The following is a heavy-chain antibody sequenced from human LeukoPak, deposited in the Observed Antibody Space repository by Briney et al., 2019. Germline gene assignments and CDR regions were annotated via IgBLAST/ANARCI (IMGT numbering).Heavy chain of an antibody. CDR2: ISGSGGST. V-gene: IGHV3-23*01. Sequence: GGSLRLSCAASGFTFSSYAMSWVRQAPGKGLEWVSAISGSGGSTYYADSVKGRFTISRDNSKNTLYLQMNSLRAEDTAVYYCAREALGDLGYGSGSYYPYYYGMDVWGQGTTVTVSS. CDR1: GFTFSSYA. CDR3: AREALGDLGYGSGSYYPYYYGMDV. D-gene: IGHD3-10*01. J-gene: IGHJ6*02.